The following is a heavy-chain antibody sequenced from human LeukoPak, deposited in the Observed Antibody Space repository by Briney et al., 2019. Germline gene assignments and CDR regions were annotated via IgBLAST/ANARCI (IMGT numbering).Heavy chain of an antibody. CDR2: IYDSGST. J-gene: IGHJ3*02. CDR1: GGSIRSSYYY. CDR3: ARSPQWEWLGTFDI. D-gene: IGHD1-26*01. Sequence: SETLSLTCTVSGGSIRSSYYYWGWIRQPPGKGLEWIGSIYDSGSTYYNPSLKSRVTISVGTFKNQFSLKLNSVTAADTAVYYCARSPQWEWLGTFDIWGHGTMVTVSS. V-gene: IGHV4-39*01.